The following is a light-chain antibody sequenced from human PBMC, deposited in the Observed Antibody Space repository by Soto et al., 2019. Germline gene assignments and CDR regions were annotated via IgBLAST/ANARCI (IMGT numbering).Light chain of an antibody. CDR3: ATWDDXLNVVV. Sequence: QSVLTQPPSASGTPGQRVTISCSGSSSNIGSNTVNWYQQLPGTAPKLLIYSSDQRPSGVPDRFSGSKSGTSASLAISGLQSEYEAAYYCATWDDXLNVVVFRGGTQLPVL. J-gene: IGLJ2*01. CDR1: SSNIGSNT. V-gene: IGLV1-44*01. CDR2: SSD.